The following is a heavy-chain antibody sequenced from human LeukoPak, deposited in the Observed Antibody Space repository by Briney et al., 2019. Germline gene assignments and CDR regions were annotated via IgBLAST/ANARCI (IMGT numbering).Heavy chain of an antibody. CDR1: GFTFSNYS. V-gene: IGHV3-21*01. D-gene: IGHD3-9*01. J-gene: IGHJ6*02. CDR3: ARRGFLTPTTGHGMDV. Sequence: GGSLRLSCAASGFTFSNYSMNWVRQAPGKGLEWVSSISSSSSYIYYADSVKGRFTISRDNAKNSQYLHMNSLRADDTAVYYCARRGFLTPTTGHGMDVWGQGTTVTVSS. CDR2: ISSSSSYI.